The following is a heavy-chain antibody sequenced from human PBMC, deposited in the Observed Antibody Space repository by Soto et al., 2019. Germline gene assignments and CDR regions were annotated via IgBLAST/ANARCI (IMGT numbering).Heavy chain of an antibody. V-gene: IGHV1-46*03. Sequence: ASVKVSCKASGYTCTSYYMHWVRQAPGQGLEWMGIINPSGGSTSYAQKFQGRVTMTRDTSTSTVYMELSSLRSEDTAVYYCARDGLRYFDWLFNFDYWGQATLVTVSS. CDR1: GYTCTSYY. CDR3: ARDGLRYFDWLFNFDY. D-gene: IGHD3-9*01. J-gene: IGHJ4*02. CDR2: INPSGGST.